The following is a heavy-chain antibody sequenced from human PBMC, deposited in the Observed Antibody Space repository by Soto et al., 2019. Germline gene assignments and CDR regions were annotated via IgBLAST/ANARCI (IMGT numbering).Heavy chain of an antibody. J-gene: IGHJ6*02. CDR2: IYYSGST. D-gene: IGHD3-3*01. V-gene: IGHV4-31*03. Sequence: SETLSLTCIVSGGSISSGGYYWSWIRQHPGKGLEWIGYIYYSGSTYYNPSLKSRVTISVDTSKNQFSLKLSSVTAADTAVYYCARDSVTIFGAVTHPADYYYGVDVWGQGTTVTVSS. CDR3: ARDSVTIFGAVTHPADYYYGVDV. CDR1: GGSISSGGYY.